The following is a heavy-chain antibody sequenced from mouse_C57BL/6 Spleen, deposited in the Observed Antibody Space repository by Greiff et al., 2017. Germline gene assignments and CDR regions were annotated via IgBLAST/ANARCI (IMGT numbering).Heavy chain of an antibody. CDR1: GFTFSDYY. Sequence: EVMLVESEGGLVQPGSSMKLSCTASGFTFSDYYMAWVRQVPEKGLEWVANINYDGSSTYYLDSLKSRFIISRDNAKNILYLQMSSLKSEDTATYYCAREGTGFDYWGQGTTLTVSS. D-gene: IGHD4-1*01. J-gene: IGHJ2*01. CDR3: AREGTGFDY. V-gene: IGHV5-16*01. CDR2: INYDGSST.